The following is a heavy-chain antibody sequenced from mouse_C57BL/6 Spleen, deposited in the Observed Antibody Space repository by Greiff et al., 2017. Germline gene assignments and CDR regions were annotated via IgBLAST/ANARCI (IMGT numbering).Heavy chain of an antibody. CDR2: IDPEEGDT. Sequence: EVHLVESGAELVRPGASVKLSCTASGFNFNDYYMHWVKQRPEQGLEWIGRIDPEEGDTEYAPKFQGKATMTADTSSNTAYLQLSSLTSEDTAVYYCTSYYCGSSDWFAYWGQGTLVTVSA. CDR1: GFNFNDYY. CDR3: TSYYCGSSDWFAY. D-gene: IGHD1-1*01. V-gene: IGHV14-1*01. J-gene: IGHJ3*01.